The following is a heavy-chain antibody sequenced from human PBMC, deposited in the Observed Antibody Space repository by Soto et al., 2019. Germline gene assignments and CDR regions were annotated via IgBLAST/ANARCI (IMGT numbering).Heavy chain of an antibody. D-gene: IGHD3-3*01. J-gene: IGHJ4*02. CDR2: ISYDGSNK. CDR1: GFTFSSYA. Sequence: GGSLRLSCAASGFTFSSYAMHWVRQAPGKGLEWVAVISYDGSNKYYADSVKGRFTISRDNSKNTLYMQMNSLRAEDTAVYYCARDFPHYDFWSGPDYWGQGTLVTVSS. CDR3: ARDFPHYDFWSGPDY. V-gene: IGHV3-30-3*01.